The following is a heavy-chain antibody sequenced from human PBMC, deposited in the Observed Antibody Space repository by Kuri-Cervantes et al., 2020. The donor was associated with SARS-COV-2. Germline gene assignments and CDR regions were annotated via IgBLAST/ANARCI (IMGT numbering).Heavy chain of an antibody. CDR1: GFTFSSYW. V-gene: IGHV3-7*05. CDR2: IKHDGSEK. Sequence: GESLKISCAASGFTFSSYWLSWVRQAPGKGLEWVANIKHDGSEKYYVDSVKGRFTISRDNAKNSLYLQMHRLRAEDTAVYSCATGVRGYSYGPDYWGQGTLVTVSS. D-gene: IGHD5-18*01. CDR3: ATGVRGYSYGPDY. J-gene: IGHJ4*02.